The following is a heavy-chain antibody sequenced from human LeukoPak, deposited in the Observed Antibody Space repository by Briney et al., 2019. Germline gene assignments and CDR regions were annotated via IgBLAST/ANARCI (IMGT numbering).Heavy chain of an antibody. Sequence: GGSLRLSCAASGFTFSTYWMHWVRQTPGKGLVWVSRINTDGSTTNYADSVKGRFTISRDNAKNTLYLQMNSLRAEDTAVYYCARPRAYDSRDLDYWGQGALVTVSS. J-gene: IGHJ4*02. CDR2: INTDGSTT. CDR3: ARPRAYDSRDLDY. CDR1: GFTFSTYW. V-gene: IGHV3-74*01. D-gene: IGHD3-16*01.